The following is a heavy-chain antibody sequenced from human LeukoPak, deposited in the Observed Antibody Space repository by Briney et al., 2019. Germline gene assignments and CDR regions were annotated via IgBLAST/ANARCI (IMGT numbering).Heavy chain of an antibody. CDR3: ARVQDIVVVVAATPGYFDY. CDR2: ISSSGSTI. CDR1: GFTFSDYY. V-gene: IGHV3-11*04. Sequence: PGGSLRLSCAASGFTFSDYYMSWIRQAPGKGLEWVSYISSSGSTIYYADSVKGRFTISRDNAKNSLYLQMNSLRAEDTAVYYCARVQDIVVVVAATPGYFDYWGQGTLVTVSS. D-gene: IGHD2-15*01. J-gene: IGHJ4*02.